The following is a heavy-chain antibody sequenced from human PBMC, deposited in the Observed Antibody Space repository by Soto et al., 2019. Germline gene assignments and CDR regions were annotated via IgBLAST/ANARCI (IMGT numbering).Heavy chain of an antibody. V-gene: IGHV4-39*01. CDR1: GGSISSSSYY. J-gene: IGHJ4*02. CDR2: IYYSGST. CDR3: ARHSDILYFDY. D-gene: IGHD2-15*01. Sequence: SETLSLTCTVSGGSISSSSYYWGWIRQPPGKGLEWIGSIYYSGSTYYNPSLKSRVTISVDTSKNQFSLKLSSVIAADTAVYYCARHSDILYFDYWGQGTLVTVSS.